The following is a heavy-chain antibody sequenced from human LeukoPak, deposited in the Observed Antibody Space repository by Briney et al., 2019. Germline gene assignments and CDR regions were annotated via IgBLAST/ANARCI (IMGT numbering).Heavy chain of an antibody. CDR1: GYTFTDYY. J-gene: IGHJ4*02. CDR3: ATGFGYYFDY. Sequence: ASVKISCKVSGYTFTDYYMHWVQQAPGKGLEWMGLVDPEDGETIYAEKFQGRVTMTADTSTDPAYMELSSLRSEDTAVYYCATGFGYYFDYWGQGTLVTVSS. CDR2: VDPEDGET. V-gene: IGHV1-69-2*01. D-gene: IGHD3-10*01.